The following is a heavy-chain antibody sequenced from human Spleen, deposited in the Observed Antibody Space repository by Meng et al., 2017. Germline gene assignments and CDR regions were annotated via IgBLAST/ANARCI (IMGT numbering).Heavy chain of an antibody. CDR3: ARSILVEGANPNYYYYGMDV. CDR1: GGSISSYY. D-gene: IGHD1-26*01. CDR2: IYYSGST. Sequence: SETLSLTCTVSGGSISSYYWSWIRQPPGKGLEWIGYIYYSGSTNYNPSLKSRVTISVDTSKNQFSLKLSSVTAADTAVYYCARSILVEGANPNYYYYGMDVWGQGTTVTVSS. V-gene: IGHV4-59*01. J-gene: IGHJ6*02.